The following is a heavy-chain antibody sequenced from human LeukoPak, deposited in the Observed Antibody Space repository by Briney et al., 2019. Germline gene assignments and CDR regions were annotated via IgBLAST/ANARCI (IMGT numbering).Heavy chain of an antibody. V-gene: IGHV1-3*01. Sequence: GASVKVSCKASGYTFTSYTIHWVRQAPGQRLEWMGWINAGNGDTKYSQKFQGRVTITRDTSASTAYMELSSLRSEDTAVYYCAREDSGGSYFYFDYWGQGTLVTVPS. CDR1: GYTFTSYT. D-gene: IGHD3-22*01. J-gene: IGHJ4*02. CDR2: INAGNGDT. CDR3: AREDSGGSYFYFDY.